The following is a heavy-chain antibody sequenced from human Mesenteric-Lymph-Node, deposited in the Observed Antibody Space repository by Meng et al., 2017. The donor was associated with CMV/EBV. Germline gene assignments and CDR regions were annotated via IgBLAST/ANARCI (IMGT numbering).Heavy chain of an antibody. CDR1: GFTFSSYV. CDR3: ANMGYCSSTSCYMYYYYYGMDV. CDR2: IYSGGNT. Sequence: GESLKISCAASGFTFSSYVMNWVRQAPGKGLEWVSVIYSGGNTHYADSVKGRFTISRDNSKNTLYLQMNSLRAEDTAVYYCANMGYCSSTSCYMYYYYYGMDVWGQGTTVTVSS. V-gene: IGHV3-23*03. D-gene: IGHD2-2*02. J-gene: IGHJ6*02.